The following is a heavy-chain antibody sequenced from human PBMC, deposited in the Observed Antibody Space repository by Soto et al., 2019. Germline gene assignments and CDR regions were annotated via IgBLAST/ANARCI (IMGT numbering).Heavy chain of an antibody. D-gene: IGHD4-17*01. V-gene: IGHV1-18*01. J-gene: IGHJ5*02. CDR2: ISAYNGNT. CDR3: ARDGTTVTTKSKLNNWFDP. CDR1: GYTFTSYG. Sequence: AAVKVSCKASGYTFTSYGISWVRQAPGQGLEWMGWISAYNGNTNYAQKLQGRVTMTTDTSTSTAYMELRSLRSDDTAVYYCARDGTTVTTKSKLNNWFDPWGQGTLVTVSS.